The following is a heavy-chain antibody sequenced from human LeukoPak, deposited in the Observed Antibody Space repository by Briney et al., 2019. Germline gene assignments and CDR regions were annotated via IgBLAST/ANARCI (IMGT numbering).Heavy chain of an antibody. D-gene: IGHD3-22*01. CDR2: IYYSGST. J-gene: IGHJ1*01. Sequence: PSETLSLTCTVSGGSISSYYWSWIRRPPGKGLEWIGYIYYSGSTNYNPSLKSRVTISVDTSKNQFSLKLSSVTAADTAVYYCARDGYYYDSSGYYRNAEYFQHWGQGTLVTVSS. CDR3: ARDGYYYDSSGYYRNAEYFQH. CDR1: GGSISSYY. V-gene: IGHV4-59*12.